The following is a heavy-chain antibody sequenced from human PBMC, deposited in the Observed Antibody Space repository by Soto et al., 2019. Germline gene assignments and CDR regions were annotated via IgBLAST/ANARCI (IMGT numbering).Heavy chain of an antibody. J-gene: IGHJ4*02. CDR1: GGSFSTYG. CDR3: ARELDPYYGGNSHSRDY. Sequence: QVQLVQSGAEVKKPGSSVKVSCKASGGSFSTYGITWVRLAPGHGLEWMGGIIPKFGTTNNAQKFRGRVTITAHESTNTAYKELKYLRSEDTAVYFCARELDPYYGGNSHSRDYWGQGTLVTVSS. D-gene: IGHD2-15*01. CDR2: IIPKFGTT. V-gene: IGHV1-69*13.